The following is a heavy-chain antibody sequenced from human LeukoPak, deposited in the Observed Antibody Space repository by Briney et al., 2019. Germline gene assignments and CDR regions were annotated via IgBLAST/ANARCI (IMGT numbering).Heavy chain of an antibody. J-gene: IGHJ4*02. CDR1: GFTFSSYW. Sequence: PGGSLRLSCAASGFTFSSYWMSWVRQAPGKGLEWVANIKQDGSEKYYVDSVKGRFTISRDNAKNSLYLQMNSLRPEDTAVYYCVRSYRDLTGYYNHFDYWGQGNLVTVSS. CDR3: VRSYRDLTGYYNHFDY. V-gene: IGHV3-7*01. D-gene: IGHD3-9*01. CDR2: IKQDGSEK.